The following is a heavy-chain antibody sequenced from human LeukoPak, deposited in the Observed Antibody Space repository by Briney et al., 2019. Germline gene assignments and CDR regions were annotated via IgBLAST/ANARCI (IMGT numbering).Heavy chain of an antibody. CDR2: IGGSGATT. Sequence: PGGSLRLSCAASGFTFSSYWMTWVRQAPGKGLDWVSAIGGSGATTYYADSVKGRFTISRDNSKNTMYLRMNSLRADDTAVYYCAKLEGSWTDHWGQGILVNVFS. V-gene: IGHV3-23*01. J-gene: IGHJ4*02. CDR3: AKLEGSWTDH. CDR1: GFTFSSYW. D-gene: IGHD3/OR15-3a*01.